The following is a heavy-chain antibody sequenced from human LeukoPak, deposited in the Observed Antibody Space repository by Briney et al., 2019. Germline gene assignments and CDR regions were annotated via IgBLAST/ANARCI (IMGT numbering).Heavy chain of an antibody. D-gene: IGHD6-19*01. CDR1: GGSFSGYY. Sequence: SETLSLTCAVYGGSFSGYYWSWTRQPPGKGLEWIGEINHSGSTNYNPSLKSRVTISVDTSKNQFSLKLSSVTAADTAVYYCARARRIAVAGTRYFDYWGQGTLVTVSS. V-gene: IGHV4-34*01. CDR2: INHSGST. J-gene: IGHJ4*02. CDR3: ARARRIAVAGTRYFDY.